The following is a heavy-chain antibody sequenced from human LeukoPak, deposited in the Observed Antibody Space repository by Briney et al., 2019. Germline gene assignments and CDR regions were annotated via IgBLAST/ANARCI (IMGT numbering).Heavy chain of an antibody. D-gene: IGHD3-16*01. V-gene: IGHV4-4*07. CDR3: ARPLQLGAGPIDI. J-gene: IGHJ3*02. CDR2: IYTSGTT. Sequence: SETLSLTCTVSGGSISSYYWSWIRQPAGKGLEWIGRIYTSGTTHYNPSLKSRVTMSVDTSKNQFSLKLSSVTAADTAVYYCARPLQLGAGPIDIWGQGTMVTVSS. CDR1: GGSISSYY.